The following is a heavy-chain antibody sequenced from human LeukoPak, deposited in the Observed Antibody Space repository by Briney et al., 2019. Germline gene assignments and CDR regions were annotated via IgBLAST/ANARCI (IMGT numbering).Heavy chain of an antibody. V-gene: IGHV1-46*01. CDR1: GYTFTSYY. CDR2: INPSGGST. CDR3: ARAGSMVRGVIPGALYYYYYYMDV. Sequence: ASVKVSCKASGYTFTSYYMHWVRQAPGQGLEWMGIINPSGGSTRYAQKLQGRVTMTTDTSTSTAYMELRSLRSDDTAVYYCARAGSMVRGVIPGALYYYYYYMDVWGKGTTVTISS. J-gene: IGHJ6*03. D-gene: IGHD3-10*01.